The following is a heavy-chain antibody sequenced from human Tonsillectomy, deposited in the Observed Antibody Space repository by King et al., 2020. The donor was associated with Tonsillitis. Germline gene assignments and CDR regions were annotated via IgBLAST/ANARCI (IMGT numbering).Heavy chain of an antibody. Sequence: VQLVESGGGLIQPGGSLRLSCAASGFTVSTNYMSWVRQTPGKGLEWVSVIYSGGTTYYTDSVKGRFTISRDASNNTLYLQMNSLRAEDTAVYYCATSYNSGWYWYFALWGRGTLVTVSS. CDR3: ATSYNSGWYWYFAL. V-gene: IGHV3-53*01. CDR2: IYSGGTT. CDR1: GFTVSTNY. D-gene: IGHD6-19*01. J-gene: IGHJ2*01.